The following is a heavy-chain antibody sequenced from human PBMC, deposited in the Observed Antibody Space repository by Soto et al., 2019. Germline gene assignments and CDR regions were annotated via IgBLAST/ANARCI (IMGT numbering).Heavy chain of an antibody. J-gene: IGHJ4*02. CDR2: IIPIFGTA. CDR1: GGTFSSYA. V-gene: IGHV1-69*13. CDR3: ANTMVRGVMTSFDY. D-gene: IGHD3-10*01. Sequence: GASVKVSCKASGGTFSSYAISWVRQAPGQGLEWMGGIIPIFGTANYAQKFQGRVTITADESTSTAYMELSSLRSEDTAVYYCANTMVRGVMTSFDYWGQGTLVTAPQ.